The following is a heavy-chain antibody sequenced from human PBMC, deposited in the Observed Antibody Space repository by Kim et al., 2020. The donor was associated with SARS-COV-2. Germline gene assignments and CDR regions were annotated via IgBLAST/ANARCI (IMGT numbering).Heavy chain of an antibody. V-gene: IGHV3-7*01. CDR1: GFTFSNYW. D-gene: IGHD3-16*01. CDR3: ARDVIMIWGYYYYGIDV. J-gene: IGHJ6*02. CDR2: IKQDGSEK. Sequence: GGSLRLSCAASGFTFSNYWMSWVRQAPGKGLEWVANIKQDGSEKYYVDSVKGRFTISRDNAKNSLYLQMNSLRAEDTAVYYCARDVIMIWGYYYYGIDVCGQ.